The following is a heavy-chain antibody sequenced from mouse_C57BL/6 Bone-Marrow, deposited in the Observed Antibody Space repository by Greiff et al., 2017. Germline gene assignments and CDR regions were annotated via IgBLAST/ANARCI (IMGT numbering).Heavy chain of an antibody. D-gene: IGHD1-1*01. CDR1: GFTFTDYY. Sequence: VQLQESGGGLVQPGGSLSLSCAASGFTFTDYYMSWVRQPPGKALEWLGFIRNKANGYTTEYSASGKGRFTISRDNSQRILYLQMNALRAEDSSTYYCARYRCDYGFAYWGQGTLVTVSA. CDR2: IRNKANGYTT. CDR3: ARYRCDYGFAY. V-gene: IGHV7-3*01. J-gene: IGHJ3*01.